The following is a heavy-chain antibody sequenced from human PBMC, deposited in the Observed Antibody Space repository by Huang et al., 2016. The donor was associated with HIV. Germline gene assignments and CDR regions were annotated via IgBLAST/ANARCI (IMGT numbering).Heavy chain of an antibody. J-gene: IGHJ3*02. Sequence: QVQLVQSGAEVKKPGASVKVSCKVSGSTLTELSIHWVRQAPGKGLEWRGGFAPEHGETIYAQNFQGRVTMTEDTSTDTAYMELHSLRPEDTAVYYCAAGYDTYYDIWGQGTMVIASS. CDR3: AAGYDTYYDI. V-gene: IGHV1-24*01. CDR2: FAPEHGET. D-gene: IGHD2-21*01. CDR1: GSTLTELS.